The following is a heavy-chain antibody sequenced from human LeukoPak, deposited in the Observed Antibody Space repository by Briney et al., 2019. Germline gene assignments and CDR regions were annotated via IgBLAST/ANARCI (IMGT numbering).Heavy chain of an antibody. CDR2: FFYSGST. D-gene: IGHD3-22*01. J-gene: IGHJ4*02. CDR1: GGSISTSSYY. V-gene: IGHV4-39*01. CDR3: ARHSLDYYDSSGYYPPSLYYFDY. Sequence: SETLSLTCTVSGGSISTSSYYWGWIRQPPGKGLEWIGSFFYSGSTYYNPSLKSRVTMSVDTSKNQFSLKLSSVTAADTAVYYCARHSLDYYDSSGYYPPSLYYFDYWGQGTLVTVSS.